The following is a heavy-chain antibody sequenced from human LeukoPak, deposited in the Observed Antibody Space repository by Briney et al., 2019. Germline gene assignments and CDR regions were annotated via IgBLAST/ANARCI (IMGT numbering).Heavy chain of an antibody. CDR1: GFTFSSYA. D-gene: IGHD3-22*01. V-gene: IGHV3-23*01. CDR3: AKRRNKGYYYDSSGAYYFDY. Sequence: GGSLRLSCAASGFTFSSYAMSWVRQAPGKGLERVSAISGSGGSTYYADSVKGRFTISRDNSKNTLYLQMNSLRAEDTAVYYCAKRRNKGYYYDSSGAYYFDYWGQGTLVTVSS. J-gene: IGHJ4*02. CDR2: ISGSGGST.